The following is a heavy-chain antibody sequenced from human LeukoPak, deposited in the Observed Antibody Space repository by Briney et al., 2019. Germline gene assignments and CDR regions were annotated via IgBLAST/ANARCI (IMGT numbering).Heavy chain of an antibody. CDR1: GGSISGYY. Sequence: SETLSLTCSGSGGSISGYYWSWIRQPAGKGLEWIGRIYSSGSINYNPSLKSRVTMSVDTSKNQFSLKLSSVTAADTAVYYCARESLVASNYYMDVWGRGATVIVSS. J-gene: IGHJ6*03. V-gene: IGHV4-4*07. CDR2: IYSSGSI. D-gene: IGHD3-9*01. CDR3: ARESLVASNYYMDV.